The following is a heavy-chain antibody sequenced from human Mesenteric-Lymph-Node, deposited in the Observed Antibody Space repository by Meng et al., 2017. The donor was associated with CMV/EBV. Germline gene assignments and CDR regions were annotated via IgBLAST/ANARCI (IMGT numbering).Heavy chain of an antibody. CDR1: GGSIGSYY. D-gene: IGHD2-2*02. CDR2: IYHSGGT. J-gene: IGHJ6*02. V-gene: IGHV4-59*01. Sequence: GSLRLSCSVSGGSIGSYYWSWIRQSPGKGLEWIGHIYHSGGTNYNPSLKNRVTMSVDTSNNQFSLKLTSVTAADTAVYYCTRGGYCSSTTCYIFCYYGMAVWGQGTTVTVSS. CDR3: TRGGYCSSTTCYIFCYYGMAV.